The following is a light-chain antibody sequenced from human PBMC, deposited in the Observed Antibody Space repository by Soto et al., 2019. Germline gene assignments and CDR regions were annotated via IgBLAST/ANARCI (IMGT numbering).Light chain of an antibody. CDR2: AAS. V-gene: IGKV1-27*01. J-gene: IGKJ1*01. Sequence: DLQMTQSPSSLSASVGDRVTITFRASQGISNYLAWYQQKPGKVPKLLIYAASTLQSGFPSRFSGSGSGTDFTLTISSLQPEDVATYYCQKDNSAPWTFGQGTKVDSK. CDR3: QKDNSAPWT. CDR1: QGISNY.